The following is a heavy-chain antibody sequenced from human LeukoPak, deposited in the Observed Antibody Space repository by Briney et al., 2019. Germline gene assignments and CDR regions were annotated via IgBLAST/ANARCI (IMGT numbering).Heavy chain of an antibody. V-gene: IGHV4-34*01. CDR2: INHSGST. J-gene: IGHJ3*02. CDR3: ARAGGSDAFDI. CDR1: GGSISSYY. D-gene: IGHD3-10*01. Sequence: SETLSLTCTVSGGSISSYYWSWIRQPPGKGLEWIGEINHSGSTNYNPSLKSRVTISVDTSKNQFSLKLSSVTAADTAVYYCARAGGSDAFDIWGQGTMVTVSS.